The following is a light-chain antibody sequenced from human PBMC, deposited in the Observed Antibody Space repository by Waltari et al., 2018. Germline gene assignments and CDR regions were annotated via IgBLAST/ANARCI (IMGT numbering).Light chain of an antibody. CDR3: QQYNNWPPYT. V-gene: IGKV3-15*01. CDR1: QSVSSN. J-gene: IGKJ2*01. Sequence: EIVMTQSPATLSVSPGERATLSCRASQSVSSNLAWYQQKPGQAPRLLIYGAPTRATGIQARFSGSGSGTEFTLTISSLQSEDFAVYYCQQYNNWPPYTFGQGTKLEIK. CDR2: GAP.